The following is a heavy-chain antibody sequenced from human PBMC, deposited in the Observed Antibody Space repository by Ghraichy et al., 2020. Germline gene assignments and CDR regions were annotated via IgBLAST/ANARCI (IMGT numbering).Heavy chain of an antibody. Sequence: GESLNISCAASEFTFSSYAMHWVRQAPGKGLEWVAVISYDGSNKYYADSVKGRFTISRDNSKNTLYLQMNSLRAEDTAVYYCARGPLTGVPGNYWGQGTLVTVSS. J-gene: IGHJ4*02. CDR2: ISYDGSNK. CDR1: EFTFSSYA. CDR3: ARGPLTGVPGNY. V-gene: IGHV3-30*04. D-gene: IGHD7-27*01.